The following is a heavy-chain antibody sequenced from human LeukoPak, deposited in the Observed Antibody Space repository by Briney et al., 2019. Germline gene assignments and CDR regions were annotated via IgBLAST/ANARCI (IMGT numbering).Heavy chain of an antibody. Sequence: PSETLSLTCTVSGGSISSSYWGWIRQPPGEGLGWIGYIYYSGSPNYNPSLKSRVTISVDTSKNQFSLRLTSVTAADTAVYYCARRSPENGVITANNWFDPWGQGTLVTVSS. J-gene: IGHJ5*02. D-gene: IGHD3-16*01. CDR1: GGSISSSY. CDR2: IYYSGSP. CDR3: ARRSPENGVITANNWFDP. V-gene: IGHV4-59*08.